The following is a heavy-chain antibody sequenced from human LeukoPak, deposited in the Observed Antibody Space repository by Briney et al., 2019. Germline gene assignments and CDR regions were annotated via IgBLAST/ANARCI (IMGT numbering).Heavy chain of an antibody. CDR1: GFTVSRKY. Sequence: GGSLRLSCAASGFTVSRKYMSWVRQTPGKGLEWVSVIYSDGSTYYADTVKGRFTISRDNAKNSLYLQMNSLRAEDTAVYYCAELGITMIGGVWGKGTTVTISS. CDR2: IYSDGST. D-gene: IGHD3-10*02. CDR3: AELGITMIGGV. V-gene: IGHV3-66*01. J-gene: IGHJ6*04.